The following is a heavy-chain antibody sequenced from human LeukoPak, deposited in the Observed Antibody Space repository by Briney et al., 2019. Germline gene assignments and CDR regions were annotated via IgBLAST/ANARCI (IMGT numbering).Heavy chain of an antibody. J-gene: IGHJ5*02. CDR3: ASKVVVPAAPMTNWFDP. CDR1: GGSFSSYF. V-gene: IGHV4-34*01. Sequence: SETLSLTCTVSGGSFSSYFWSWIRQPPGKGLEWIGEINHSGSTNYNPSLKSRVTISVDTSKNQFSLKLSSVTAADTAVYYCASKVVVPAAPMTNWFDPWGQGTLVTVSS. CDR2: INHSGST. D-gene: IGHD2-2*01.